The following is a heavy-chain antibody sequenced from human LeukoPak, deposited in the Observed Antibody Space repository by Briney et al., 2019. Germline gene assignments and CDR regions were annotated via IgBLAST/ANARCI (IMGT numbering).Heavy chain of an antibody. J-gene: IGHJ4*02. D-gene: IGHD5-18*01. CDR2: IGTAGDT. CDR1: GFTFSSYD. CDR3: ASSGYSYGPAAYYFDY. V-gene: IGHV3-13*01. Sequence: GGSLRLSCAASGFTFSSYDMHWVRQATGKGLELVSGIGTAGDTYYPGSVKGRFTISRDNAKNSLYLQMNSLRAEDTAVYYCASSGYSYGPAAYYFDYWGQGTLVTVSS.